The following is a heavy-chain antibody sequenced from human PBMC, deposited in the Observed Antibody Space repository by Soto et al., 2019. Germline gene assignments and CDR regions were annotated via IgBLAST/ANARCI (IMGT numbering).Heavy chain of an antibody. V-gene: IGHV4-61*01. D-gene: IGHD3-22*01. Sequence: PSETLSLTCTVSGVSVSSGSYYWSWIRQPPGKGLEWIGYIYYSGSTNYNPSLKSRVTISVDTSKNQFSLKLSSVTAADTAVYYCSRATGYYYDSSGYLDPFDIWGQGTMVTVSS. J-gene: IGHJ3*02. CDR1: GVSVSSGSYY. CDR3: SRATGYYYDSSGYLDPFDI. CDR2: IYYSGST.